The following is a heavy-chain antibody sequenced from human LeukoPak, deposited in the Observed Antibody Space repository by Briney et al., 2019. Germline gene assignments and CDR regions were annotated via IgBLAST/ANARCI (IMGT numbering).Heavy chain of an antibody. CDR3: ARDADSSGYYSFDY. CDR2: IYHSGST. J-gene: IGHJ4*02. V-gene: IGHV4-38-2*02. D-gene: IGHD3-22*01. Sequence: SETLSLTCTVSGGSISSYYWSWIRQPPGKGLEWIGSIYHSGSTYYNPSLKSRVTISVDTSKNQFSLKLSSVTAADTAVYYCARDADSSGYYSFDYWGQGTLVTVSS. CDR1: GGSISSYY.